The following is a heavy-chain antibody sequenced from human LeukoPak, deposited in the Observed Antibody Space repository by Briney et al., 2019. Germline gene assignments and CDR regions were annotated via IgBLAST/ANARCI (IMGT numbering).Heavy chain of an antibody. CDR3: ARERRLLWFGDV. J-gene: IGHJ6*02. CDR1: GGSFSGYY. V-gene: IGHV4-34*01. CDR2: INHSGST. Sequence: PSETLSLTCAVYGGSFSGYYWSWIRQPPGKGLEWIGEINHSGSTNYNPSLKSRVTISVDTSKNQFSLKLSSVTAADTAVYYCARERRLLWFGDVWGQGTTVTVSS. D-gene: IGHD3-10*01.